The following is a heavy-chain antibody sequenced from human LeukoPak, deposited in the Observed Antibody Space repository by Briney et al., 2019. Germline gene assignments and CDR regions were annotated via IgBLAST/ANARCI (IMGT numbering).Heavy chain of an antibody. CDR3: AXXRTIYTNPSNYNGLDV. J-gene: IGHJ6*02. CDR2: INHSGST. Sequence: PSETLSLTCAVYGGSFSGYYWSWIRQPPGKGLEWIGEINHSGSTNYNPSLKSRVTISVDRSKNQFSLKLSSVTAADTAVYYCAXXRTIYTNPSNYNGLDVWGQGTTVTVSS. CDR1: GGSFSGYY. V-gene: IGHV4-34*01. D-gene: IGHD3-9*01.